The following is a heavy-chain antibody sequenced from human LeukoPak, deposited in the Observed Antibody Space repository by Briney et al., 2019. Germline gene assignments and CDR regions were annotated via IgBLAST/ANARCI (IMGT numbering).Heavy chain of an antibody. CDR1: GFTFTNYW. D-gene: IGHD2-15*01. Sequence: PGGSLRLSCAASGFTFTNYWMSWVRQTPGKGLEWVANIKQDGSGKYYVDSVKGRFTISRDNAKNSLHLQLNSLRAEDTAVYYCARDLGYCTGGSCYSRFDYWGQGTLVTVSA. J-gene: IGHJ4*02. CDR3: ARDLGYCTGGSCYSRFDY. CDR2: IKQDGSGK. V-gene: IGHV3-7*01.